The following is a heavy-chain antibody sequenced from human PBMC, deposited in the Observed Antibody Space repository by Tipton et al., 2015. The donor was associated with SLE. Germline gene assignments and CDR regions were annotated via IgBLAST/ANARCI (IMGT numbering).Heavy chain of an antibody. J-gene: IGHJ4*02. CDR2: LSATAVTT. D-gene: IGHD4-17*01. Sequence: SGFTFSTYAMTWVRQAPGKGLEWVSTLSATAVTTYYADSVKGRFTISRDNSKNTLYLQMHSLRAEDTAVYYCAKVGPTVTTGLDYWGQGTLVTVSS. CDR1: GFTFSTYA. V-gene: IGHV3-23*01. CDR3: AKVGPTVTTGLDY.